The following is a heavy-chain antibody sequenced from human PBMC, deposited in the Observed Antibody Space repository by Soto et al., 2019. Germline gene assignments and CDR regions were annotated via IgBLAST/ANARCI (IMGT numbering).Heavy chain of an antibody. Sequence: EVQLVESGGGLVQPGESLRLSCVASGFTFRSYWMYWVRQDPGKGLVWVSRINTDGSITNYADSVKGRFTISRDNAENTLFLQINSLRAEDTAVYYCAREYSSSRYFDYWGQGTLVTVSS. CDR1: GFTFRSYW. CDR3: AREYSSSRYFDY. V-gene: IGHV3-74*01. CDR2: INTDGSIT. J-gene: IGHJ4*02. D-gene: IGHD6-13*01.